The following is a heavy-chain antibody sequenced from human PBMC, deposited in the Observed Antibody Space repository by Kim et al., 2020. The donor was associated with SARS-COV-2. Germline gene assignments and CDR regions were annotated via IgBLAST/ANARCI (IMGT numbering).Heavy chain of an antibody. J-gene: IGHJ6*02. CDR1: RFTFSSYW. V-gene: IGHV3-7*03. CDR2: INQDGSEI. CDR3: ARDGSYRDNDPPGDNYHGLDV. D-gene: IGHD2-2*01. Sequence: GGSLRLSCTVSRFTFSSYWMSWVRQAPGKGLEWVANINQDGSEINYLDSVKGRFIISRDNAKNLLYLQMNSLRAEETAVYYCARDGSYRDNDPPGDNYHGLDVWGEGTMVT.